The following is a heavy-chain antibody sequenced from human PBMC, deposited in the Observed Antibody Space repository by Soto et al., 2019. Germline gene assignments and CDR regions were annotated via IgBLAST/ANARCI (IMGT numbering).Heavy chain of an antibody. J-gene: IGHJ6*02. D-gene: IGHD6-13*01. Sequence: LRLSCAASGFTFSSYGMHWVRQAPGKGLEWVAVIWYDGSNKYYADSVKGRFTISRDNSKNTLYLQMNSLRAEDTAVYYCARDRVAAAAVFTYYYYYGMDVWGQGTTVTVSS. CDR3: ARDRVAAAAVFTYYYYYGMDV. CDR2: IWYDGSNK. V-gene: IGHV3-33*01. CDR1: GFTFSSYG.